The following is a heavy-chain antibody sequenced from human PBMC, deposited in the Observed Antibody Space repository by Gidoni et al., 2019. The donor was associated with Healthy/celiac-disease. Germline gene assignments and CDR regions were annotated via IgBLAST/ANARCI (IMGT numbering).Heavy chain of an antibody. J-gene: IGHJ5*02. CDR3: ARGGMITFGGVIVNNWFDP. CDR1: GGTFSSYA. V-gene: IGHV1-69*01. D-gene: IGHD3-16*02. CDR2: IIPIFGTA. Sequence: QVQLVQSGAEVKKPGSSVKVSCKASGGTFSSYAISWVRQAPGQGLEWMGGIIPIFGTANYAQKFQGRVTITADESTSTAYMELSSLRSEDTAVYYCARGGMITFGGVIVNNWFDPWGQGTLVTVSS.